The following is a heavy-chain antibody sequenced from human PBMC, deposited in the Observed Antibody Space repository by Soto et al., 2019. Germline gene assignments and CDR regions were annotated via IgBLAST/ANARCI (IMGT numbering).Heavy chain of an antibody. V-gene: IGHV4-61*01. D-gene: IGHD6-6*01. CDR2: IYNNRSF. Sequence: PSETLSLTCTVSGGSVSSGNFYWSWIRQPPGKGLEWIRFIYNNRSFNYNPSLKSRVTISVDTSKHQFSLKLSSVTAADTAVYYCARVPLDYSNSHYFDFWGQGALVTVSS. J-gene: IGHJ4*02. CDR1: GGSVSSGNFY. CDR3: ARVPLDYSNSHYFDF.